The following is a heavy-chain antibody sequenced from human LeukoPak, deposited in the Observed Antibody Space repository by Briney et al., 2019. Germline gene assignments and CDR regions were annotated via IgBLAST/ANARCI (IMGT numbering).Heavy chain of an antibody. Sequence: ASVKVSCKASGGTFSSYAISWVRQAPGQGLEWMGGIIPIFGTANYAQKFQGRVTITADESTSTAYMELSSLRSEDTAVYYRARGVIAPRDYYYMDVWGKGTTVTVSS. D-gene: IGHD2-21*01. CDR3: ARGVIAPRDYYYMDV. CDR2: IIPIFGTA. J-gene: IGHJ6*03. CDR1: GGTFSSYA. V-gene: IGHV1-69*13.